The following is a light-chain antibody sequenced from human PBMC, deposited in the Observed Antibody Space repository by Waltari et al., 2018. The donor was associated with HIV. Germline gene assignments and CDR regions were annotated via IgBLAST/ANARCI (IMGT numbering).Light chain of an antibody. Sequence: DIVMTQSPDSLVVSLGERATINCKSSQSVLYSSNNKNYLAWYQQKAGQPPKLLIYGASTRESGVPDRFSGSGSGTDFTLTISSLQAEDVAVYYCQQYYSTPLTFGGGTKVEIK. J-gene: IGKJ4*01. CDR3: QQYYSTPLT. V-gene: IGKV4-1*01. CDR2: GAS. CDR1: QSVLYSSNNKNY.